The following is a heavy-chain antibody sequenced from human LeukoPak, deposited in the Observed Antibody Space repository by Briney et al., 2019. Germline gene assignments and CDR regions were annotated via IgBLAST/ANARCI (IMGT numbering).Heavy chain of an antibody. V-gene: IGHV5-51*01. CDR1: GYSFTSYW. J-gene: IGHJ5*02. CDR3: ARQCTSCHNLFDP. D-gene: IGHD2-2*01. Sequence: GGSLKISCQGSGYSFTSYWIGWVRQMPGKGLGWMGIIFPGNSDTRYSPSFQGQVTISADKSISTAYLQWSSLKASDTAMYYCARQCTSCHNLFDPWGQGTLVTVSS. CDR2: IFPGNSDT.